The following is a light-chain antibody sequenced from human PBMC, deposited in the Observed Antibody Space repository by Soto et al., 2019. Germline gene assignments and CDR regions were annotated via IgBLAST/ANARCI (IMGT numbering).Light chain of an antibody. CDR1: QSVGNTY. CDR2: ATS. Sequence: LTQSPSTLSLSPGERATLSYSAIQSVGNTYLARYHQKPGQAPRLLIYATSNRSTGIPDRFSGSGSGTDFTLTISRLEPEDFAVYYCQQYDNSRSYSFGQGTKVAIK. V-gene: IGKV3-20*01. CDR3: QQYDNSRSYS. J-gene: IGKJ2*03.